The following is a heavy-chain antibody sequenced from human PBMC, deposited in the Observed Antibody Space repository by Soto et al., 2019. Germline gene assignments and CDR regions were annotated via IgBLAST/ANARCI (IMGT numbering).Heavy chain of an antibody. J-gene: IGHJ4*02. CDR1: GYTFTSYY. Sequence: QVQLVQSGADVKKPGASVKVSCKASGYTFTSYYMHWVRQAPGQRLEWMGIINPSGGSANYAEKFQGRITMTRDTSTNTVYMDMRSLRFDDTAVYYCARGQGSSYDHWGQGTLVTVSS. D-gene: IGHD6-13*01. CDR2: INPSGGSA. V-gene: IGHV1-46*03. CDR3: ARGQGSSYDH.